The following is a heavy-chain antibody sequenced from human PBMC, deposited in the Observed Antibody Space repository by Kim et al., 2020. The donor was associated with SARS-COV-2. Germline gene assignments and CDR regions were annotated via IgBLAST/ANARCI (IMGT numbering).Heavy chain of an antibody. CDR1: GFTFSSYG. CDR2: ISYNGSNK. V-gene: IGHV3-30*18. D-gene: IGHD6-13*01. J-gene: IGHJ4*02. CDR3: AKVGSSSWYSVWGVDY. Sequence: GGSLRLSCAASGFTFSSYGMHWVRQAPGKGLEWVAVISYNGSNKYYADSVKGRFTISRDNSKNTLYLQMNSLRAEDTAVYYCAKVGSSSWYSVWGVDYWGQGTLVTVSS.